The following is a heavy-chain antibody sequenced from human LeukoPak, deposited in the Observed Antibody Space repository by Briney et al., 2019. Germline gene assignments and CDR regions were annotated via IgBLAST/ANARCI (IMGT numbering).Heavy chain of an antibody. D-gene: IGHD3-10*01. V-gene: IGHV3-30*02. CDR1: GFLFSGFG. CDR2: ISYDGSKK. J-gene: IGHJ4*02. CDR3: AKDRGSGTYYLIPDY. Sequence: PGGSLRLSCETSGFLFSGFGMHWVRQSPGKGLEWIAFISYDGSKKYYGDSVKGRFTISRDSSKNILYLQMYALTTEDTAVYYCAKDRGSGTYYLIPDYWGQGTLVIVSS.